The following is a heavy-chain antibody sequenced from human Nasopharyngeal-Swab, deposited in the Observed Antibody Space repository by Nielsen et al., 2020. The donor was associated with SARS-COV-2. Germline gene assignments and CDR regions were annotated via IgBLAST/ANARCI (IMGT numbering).Heavy chain of an antibody. Sequence: WERQTPGQGLEWMGIINPSGGSTGYAQKFQGRVTMTRDTSTSTVYMELSSLRSEDTAVYYCARVFSGTYSQFDYWGQGTLVTVSS. V-gene: IGHV1-46*01. J-gene: IGHJ4*02. CDR3: ARVFSGTYSQFDY. D-gene: IGHD1-26*01. CDR2: INPSGGST.